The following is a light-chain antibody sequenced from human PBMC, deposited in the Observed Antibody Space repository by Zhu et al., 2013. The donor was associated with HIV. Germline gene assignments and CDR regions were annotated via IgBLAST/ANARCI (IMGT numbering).Light chain of an antibody. CDR3: QQYCSTPYT. V-gene: IGKV1-39*01. J-gene: IGKJ2*01. Sequence: DIQLTQSPSSLSGSLGDRVTITCRASESISHYVNWYQHKPGKGPRLLVYGASNLQSGVPARFSGSGSGTDFSLTISSLQAEDVAVYYCQQYCSTPYTFSQGTKLE. CDR1: ESISHY. CDR2: GAS.